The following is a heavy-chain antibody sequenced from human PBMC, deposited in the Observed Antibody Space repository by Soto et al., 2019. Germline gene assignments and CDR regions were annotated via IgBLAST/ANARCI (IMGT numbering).Heavy chain of an antibody. CDR1: GGSISSYY. CDR2: IYYSGST. V-gene: IGHV4-59*01. CDR3: ARDLSLDV. J-gene: IGHJ6*04. Sequence: SETLSLTCTVSGGSISSYYWSWIRQPPGKGLEWIGYIYYSGSTNYNPSLKSRVTISVDTSKNQFSLKLSSVTAADTDVYYCARDLSLDVWGKGTTVTVSS.